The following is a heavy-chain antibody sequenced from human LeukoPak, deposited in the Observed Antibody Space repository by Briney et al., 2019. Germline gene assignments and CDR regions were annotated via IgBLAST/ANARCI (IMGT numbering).Heavy chain of an antibody. CDR3: AKAYYYDSSGYPPHFDY. V-gene: IGHV3-23*01. CDR2: IGNNGGGI. Sequence: GGSLRLSCAASGFTFSTYTMYWVRHPPGKRLEWVSIIGNNGGGIHYADSVKGRFTISRDNFKNALYLQMNSLRAEDTAVYYCAKAYYYDSSGYPPHFDYWGQGTLVTVSS. D-gene: IGHD3-22*01. CDR1: GFTFSTYT. J-gene: IGHJ4*02.